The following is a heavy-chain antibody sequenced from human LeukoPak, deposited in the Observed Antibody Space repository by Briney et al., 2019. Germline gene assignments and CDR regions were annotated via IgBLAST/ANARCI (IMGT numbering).Heavy chain of an antibody. CDR1: GYTLTELS. CDR3: ATGGVSAATGKPGYYYYYGMDV. V-gene: IGHV1-24*01. CDR2: FDPGDGET. J-gene: IGHJ6*02. D-gene: IGHD6-25*01. Sequence: ASVKVSCKVSGYTLTELSMHWVRQAPGKGLEWMGGFDPGDGETIYAQKFQGRVTMTEDTSTDTAYMELSSLRSEDTAVYYCATGGVSAATGKPGYYYYYGMDVWGQGTTVTVSS.